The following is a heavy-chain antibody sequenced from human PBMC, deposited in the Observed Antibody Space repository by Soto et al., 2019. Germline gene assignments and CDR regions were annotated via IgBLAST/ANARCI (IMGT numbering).Heavy chain of an antibody. CDR3: GYYYDSSGYAPYYYYGMDV. Sequence: PGGSLRLSCAAFGFTFSRDWMHWVRQAQGKGLVWVSHINSDGSSTSYADSVKGRFTISRDNSKNTLYLQMNSLRAEDTAVYYCGYYYDSSGYAPYYYYGMDVWGQGTTVTVSS. CDR1: GFTFSRDW. D-gene: IGHD3-22*01. V-gene: IGHV3-74*01. CDR2: INSDGSST. J-gene: IGHJ6*02.